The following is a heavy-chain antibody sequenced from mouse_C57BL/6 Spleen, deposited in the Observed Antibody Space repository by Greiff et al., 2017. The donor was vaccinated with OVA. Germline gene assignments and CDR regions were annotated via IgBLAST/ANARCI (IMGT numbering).Heavy chain of an antibody. Sequence: VQLQQSVAELVRPGASVKLSCTASGFNIKNTYMHWVKQRPEQGLEWIGRIDPANGNTKYAPKFQGKATITADTSANTAYLQLSSLTSEDTAIYYCAGSYDYHYYAMDYWGQGTSVTVSS. CDR1: GFNIKNTY. V-gene: IGHV14-3*01. CDR2: IDPANGNT. CDR3: AGSYDYHYYAMDY. D-gene: IGHD2-4*01. J-gene: IGHJ4*01.